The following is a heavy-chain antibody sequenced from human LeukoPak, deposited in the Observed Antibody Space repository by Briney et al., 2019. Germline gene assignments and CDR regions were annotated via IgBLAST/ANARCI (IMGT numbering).Heavy chain of an antibody. V-gene: IGHV4-4*07. CDR1: GGSISSYY. J-gene: IGHJ6*03. CDR3: ASEYSGYDYSSYYYYMDV. D-gene: IGHD5-12*01. Sequence: SETLSLTCTVSGGSISSYYWSWIRQPAGKGLEWIGRIYTSGSTNYNPSPKSRVTMSVDTSKNQFSLKLSSVTAADTAVYYCASEYSGYDYSSYYYYMDVWGKGTTVTVSS. CDR2: IYTSGST.